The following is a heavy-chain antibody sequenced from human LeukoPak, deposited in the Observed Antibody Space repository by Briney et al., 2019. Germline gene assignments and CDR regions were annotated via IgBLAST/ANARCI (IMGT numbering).Heavy chain of an antibody. V-gene: IGHV4-34*01. CDR3: ARHQHSPVGAAAYYYYYYMDV. CDR1: GGSFSGYY. CDR2: INHSGST. D-gene: IGHD2-15*01. Sequence: SETLSLTCAVYGGSFSGYYWSWIRQPPGKGLEWIGEINHSGSTNYNPSLKSRVTISVDTSKNQFSLKLSSVTAADTAVYYCARHQHSPVGAAAYYYYYYMDVWGKGTTVTVSS. J-gene: IGHJ6*03.